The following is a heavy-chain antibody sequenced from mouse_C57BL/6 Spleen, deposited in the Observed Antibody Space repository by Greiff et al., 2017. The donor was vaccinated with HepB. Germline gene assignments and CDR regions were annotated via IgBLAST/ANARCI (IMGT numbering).Heavy chain of an antibody. D-gene: IGHD1-1*01. CDR1: GFNIKDDY. CDR2: IDPENGDT. J-gene: IGHJ1*03. Sequence: VQLQQSGAELVRPGASVKLSCTASGFNIKDDYMHWVKQRPEQGLEWIGWIDPENGDTEYASKFQGKATITADTSSNTAYLQLSSLTSEDTAVYYCTTDGSSYDWYFDVWGTGTTVTVSS. V-gene: IGHV14-4*01. CDR3: TTDGSSYDWYFDV.